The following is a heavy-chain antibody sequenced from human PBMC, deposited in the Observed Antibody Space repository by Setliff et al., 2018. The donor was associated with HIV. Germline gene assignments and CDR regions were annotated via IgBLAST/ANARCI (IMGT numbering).Heavy chain of an antibody. V-gene: IGHV4-39*07. CDR1: GGSFIGSSFQ. CDR2: IAYRGTTMYT. J-gene: IGHJ4*02. CDR3: ARGPPFAY. Sequence: SETLSLTCTVSGGSFIGSSFQSTWIRQTPGKGLEWIADIAYRGTTMYTNYNPSLESRVIISEDTSRDQFFLKLTSVTADDTGIYYCARGPPFAYWGQGLLVTVSS.